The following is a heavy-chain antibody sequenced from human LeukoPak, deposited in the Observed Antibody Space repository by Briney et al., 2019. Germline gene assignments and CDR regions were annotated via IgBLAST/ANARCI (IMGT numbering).Heavy chain of an antibody. CDR3: ARDGDYYGSSAHDAFDI. Sequence: GGSLRLSCAASGFTFSSYSMNWVRQAPGKGLEWVSSISSSSYIYYADSVKGRFTISRDNAKNSLYLQMNSLRAEDTAVYYCARDGDYYGSSAHDAFDIWGQGTMVTVSS. J-gene: IGHJ3*02. D-gene: IGHD3-22*01. V-gene: IGHV3-21*01. CDR1: GFTFSSYS. CDR2: ISSSSYI.